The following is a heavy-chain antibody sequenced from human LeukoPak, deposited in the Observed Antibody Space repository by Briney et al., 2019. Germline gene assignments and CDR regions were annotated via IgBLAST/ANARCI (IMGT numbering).Heavy chain of an antibody. CDR2: ISSSSSYI. CDR1: GFTFNTYN. V-gene: IGHV3-21*01. D-gene: IGHD1-26*01. Sequence: PGGSLRLSCAASGFTFNTYNLNWVRQAPGKGLEWVSSISSSSSYIYYADSVKGRFTISRDNAKNSLYLQMNSLRAEDTAVYYCARGRSGSYDYWGQGTLVTVSS. CDR3: ARGRSGSYDY. J-gene: IGHJ4*02.